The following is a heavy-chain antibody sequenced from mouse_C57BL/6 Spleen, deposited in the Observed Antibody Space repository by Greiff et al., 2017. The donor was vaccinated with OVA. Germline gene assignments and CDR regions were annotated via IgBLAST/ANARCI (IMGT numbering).Heavy chain of an antibody. Sequence: GGGLVQPKGSLKLSCAASGFSFNTYAMNWVRQAPGKGLEWVARIRSKSNNYATYYADSVKDRFTISRDDSESMLYLQMNNLKTEDTAMYYCVRPFYYYGSSFYAMDYWGQGTSVTVSS. CDR3: VRPFYYYGSSFYAMDY. V-gene: IGHV10-1*01. CDR2: IRSKSNNYAT. D-gene: IGHD1-1*01. CDR1: GFSFNTYA. J-gene: IGHJ4*01.